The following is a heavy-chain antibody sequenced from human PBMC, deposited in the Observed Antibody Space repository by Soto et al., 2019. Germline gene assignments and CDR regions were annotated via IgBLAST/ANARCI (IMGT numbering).Heavy chain of an antibody. D-gene: IGHD2-2*01. CDR1: GYTFTGYY. CDR2: IIPIFGTA. Sequence: SVKVSCKASGYTFTGYYMHWVRQAPGQGLEWMGWIIPIFGTANYAQKFQGRVTITADESTSTAYMELSSLRSEDTAVYYCARDVWCTSCYYYYGMDVWGQGTTVTVSS. CDR3: ARDVWCTSCYYYYGMDV. V-gene: IGHV1-69*13. J-gene: IGHJ6*02.